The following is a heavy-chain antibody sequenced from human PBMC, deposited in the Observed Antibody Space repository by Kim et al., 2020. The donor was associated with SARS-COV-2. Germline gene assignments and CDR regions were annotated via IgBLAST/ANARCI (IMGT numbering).Heavy chain of an antibody. D-gene: IGHD1-20*01. CDR2: IWNDGSNK. J-gene: IGHJ4*02. Sequence: GGSLRLSCVASGFSFSNYGMHWVRQSPGKGLEWVARIWNDGSNKYYADFVKGRFTISRDNFKNVLFLQVNSLRVEDTAVYYCARGYTDLDYWGQGTLLIVSS. V-gene: IGHV3-33*01. CDR1: GFSFSNYG. CDR3: ARGYTDLDY.